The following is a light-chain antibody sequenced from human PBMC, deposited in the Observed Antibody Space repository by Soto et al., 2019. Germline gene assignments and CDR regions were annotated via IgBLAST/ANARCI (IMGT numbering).Light chain of an antibody. CDR3: QSYASSLSGAV. CDR2: GNS. J-gene: IGLJ7*01. Sequence: QSVLTQPPSGSGAPGQRVTISCTGSSSNIGAGYDVHWYQQLPGTAPKLLIYGNSNRPSGVPDRFSGSKSGTSASLAITGLEAEDEADYYCQSYASSLSGAVFGGGTLLTVL. V-gene: IGLV1-40*01. CDR1: SSNIGAGYD.